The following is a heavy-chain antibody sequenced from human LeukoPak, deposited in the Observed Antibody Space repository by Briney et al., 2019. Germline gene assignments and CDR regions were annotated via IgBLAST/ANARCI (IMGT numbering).Heavy chain of an antibody. D-gene: IGHD3-22*01. CDR2: IYYSGST. V-gene: IGHV4-31*03. CDR1: GGSISSGGYS. J-gene: IGHJ4*02. Sequence: TSETLSLTCTVSGGSISSGGYSWSWIRQHPGKGLEWIGYIYYSGSTYYNPSLKSRVTISVDTSKNQFSLKLSSVTAADTAVYYCARDSYDSSGYKDWGQGTLVTVSS. CDR3: ARDSYDSSGYKD.